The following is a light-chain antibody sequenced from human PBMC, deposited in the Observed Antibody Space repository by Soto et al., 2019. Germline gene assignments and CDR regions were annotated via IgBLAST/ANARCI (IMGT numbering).Light chain of an antibody. V-gene: IGLV2-14*01. CDR2: DVS. CDR1: SSDVGFYNY. J-gene: IGLJ2*01. CDR3: SSCTSSSTLVI. Sequence: QSALTQPASVSGSPGQSITISCTGTSSDVGFYNYVSWYQLHPGKAPKLMIYDVSNRPSGVSNRFSGSKSGNTASLTISGLQAEDEAEYYCSSCTSSSTLVIFGGGTKLTVL.